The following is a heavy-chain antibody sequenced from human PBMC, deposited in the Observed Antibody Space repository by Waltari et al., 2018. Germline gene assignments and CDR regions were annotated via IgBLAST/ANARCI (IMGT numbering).Heavy chain of an antibody. V-gene: IGHV3-23*01. CDR2: LTASGLM. CDR1: GFPFSTYP. D-gene: IGHD6-6*01. Sequence: EMHLLESGGALVQPGGSLRLFCAASGFPFSTYPLDWVRQAPGKGLEWVAVLTASGLMDYGDSVKGRFIISRDNSKNILYLEMYRLRVEDTARYYCAKDEGARLAPTFGMDAWGQGTTVIVSS. J-gene: IGHJ6*02. CDR3: AKDEGARLAPTFGMDA.